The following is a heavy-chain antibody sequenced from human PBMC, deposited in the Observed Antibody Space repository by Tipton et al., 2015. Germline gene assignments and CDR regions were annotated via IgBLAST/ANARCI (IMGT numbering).Heavy chain of an antibody. D-gene: IGHD4-23*01. J-gene: IGHJ6*02. CDR1: GFTFSSYG. Sequence: SLRLSCAASGFTFSSYGMHWVRQAPGKGLEWVAVIWYDGTDKYYADSVKGRFIISRDNSKNTLYLQMNSLRVEDTAVYYCARELPSYGGSFYFFGMDVWGQGTTVTVSS. CDR3: ARELPSYGGSFYFFGMDV. V-gene: IGHV3-33*01. CDR2: IWYDGTDK.